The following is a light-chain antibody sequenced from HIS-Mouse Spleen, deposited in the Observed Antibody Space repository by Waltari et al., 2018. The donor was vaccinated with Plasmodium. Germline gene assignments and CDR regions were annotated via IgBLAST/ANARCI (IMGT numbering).Light chain of an antibody. V-gene: IGKV3-15*01. CDR1: QSLSSN. CDR3: QQYNNWSFT. CDR2: GAS. J-gene: IGKJ3*01. Sequence: EIVMTQSPATLSVSQGEKATLSCRASQSLSSNLAWYQQKPGQAPRLLIYGASTRATGIPARFSGSGSGTEFTLTISSLQSEDFAVYYCQQYNNWSFTFGPGTKVDIK.